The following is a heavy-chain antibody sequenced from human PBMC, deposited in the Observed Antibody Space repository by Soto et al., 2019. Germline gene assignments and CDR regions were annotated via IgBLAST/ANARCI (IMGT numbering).Heavy chain of an antibody. CDR2: IKQDGSEK. CDR3: ARDKRDSSSSSPFNY. Sequence: GGSLRLSCAASGFTFSSYWISWVRQAPGKGLEWVANIKQDGSEKYYVDSVKSRFTISRDNAKNSLYLQMNSLRAEDTAVYYCARDKRDSSSSSPFNYWGQGTLVTVSA. D-gene: IGHD6-6*01. J-gene: IGHJ4*02. CDR1: GFTFSSYW. V-gene: IGHV3-7*01.